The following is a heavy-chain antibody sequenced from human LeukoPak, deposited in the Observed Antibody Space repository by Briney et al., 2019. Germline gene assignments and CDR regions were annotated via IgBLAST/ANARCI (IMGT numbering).Heavy chain of an antibody. CDR2: ISAYNSNT. CDR3: ARIAVTAYYFDY. J-gene: IGHJ4*02. V-gene: IGHV1-18*04. Sequence: ASVKVSCKASGYTFTSHGISWVRQAPGQGLEWMGWISAYNSNTNYAQKLQGRVIMTTDTSTSTAYIELRSPRSDDTAVYYCARIAVTAYYFDYWGQGTLVTVSS. D-gene: IGHD6-19*01. CDR1: GYTFTSHG.